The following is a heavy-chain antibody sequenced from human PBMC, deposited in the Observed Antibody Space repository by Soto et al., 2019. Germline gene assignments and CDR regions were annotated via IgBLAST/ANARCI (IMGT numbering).Heavy chain of an antibody. CDR3: ARAGVATIYPGKNWFDP. CDR1: GFTFSDYY. J-gene: IGHJ5*02. CDR2: ISSSSSYT. Sequence: GGSLRLSCAASGFTFSDYYMSWIRQAPGKGLEWVSYISSSSSYTNYADSVKGRFTISRDNAKNSLYLQMNSLRAEDTAMYYCARAGVATIYPGKNWFDPWGQGTLVTVSS. V-gene: IGHV3-11*03. D-gene: IGHD5-12*01.